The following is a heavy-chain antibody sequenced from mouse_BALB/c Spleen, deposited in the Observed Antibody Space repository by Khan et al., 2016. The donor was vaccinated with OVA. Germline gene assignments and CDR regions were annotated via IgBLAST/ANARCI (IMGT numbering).Heavy chain of an antibody. V-gene: IGHV1-77*01. D-gene: IGHD4-1*01. CDR3: ARSGTGSLLY. J-gene: IGHJ3*01. CDR2: IYPGRGNT. CDR1: GYTFSDFY. Sequence: QVQLQQSGAELARPGASVKLSCKASGYTFSDFYINWVKQRTGQGLEWIGEIYPGRGNTYYNEKFKGKATLTADKSSSTAYMHFSSLTSEDSAVYFCARSGTGSLLYWGQGTLVTVSA.